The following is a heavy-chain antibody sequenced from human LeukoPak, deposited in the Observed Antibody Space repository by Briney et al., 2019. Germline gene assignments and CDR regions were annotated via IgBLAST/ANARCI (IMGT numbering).Heavy chain of an antibody. CDR2: IYSGGST. CDR3: ARDYYYDSSGYRIFDY. D-gene: IGHD3-22*01. CDR1: GFTVSSNY. V-gene: IGHV3-66*01. J-gene: IGHJ4*02. Sequence: PGGSLRLSCAASGFTVSSNYMSWVRQAPGKGLEWVSVIYSGGSTYYADSVKGRFTISRDNSKNTLFLQMNSLRGEDTAVCYCARDYYYDSSGYRIFDYWGQGTLVTVSS.